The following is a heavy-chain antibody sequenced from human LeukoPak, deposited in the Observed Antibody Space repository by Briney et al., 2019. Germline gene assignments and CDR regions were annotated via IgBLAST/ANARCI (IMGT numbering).Heavy chain of an antibody. D-gene: IGHD1-26*01. CDR1: GYTFTGYY. J-gene: IGHJ3*02. Sequence: ASVKVSCKASGYTFTGYYMHWVRQAPGQGLEWMGWINPNSGGTNYAQKFQGRVTMTRDTSISTAYMELSRLRSDDTAVYCCARFVGSGSPTDDAFDIWGQGTMVTVSS. CDR3: ARFVGSGSPTDDAFDI. V-gene: IGHV1-2*02. CDR2: INPNSGGT.